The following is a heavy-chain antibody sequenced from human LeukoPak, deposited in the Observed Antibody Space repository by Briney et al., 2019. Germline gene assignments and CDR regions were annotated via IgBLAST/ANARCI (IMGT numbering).Heavy chain of an antibody. D-gene: IGHD6-13*01. CDR1: GYIFASYG. Sequence: VASVKVSCKASGYIFASYGISWVRQAPGQGPEWMGWISIHNGNTNYGQKFRGRVTMTTETSTATAYMELRSLRSDDTAVYYCASSIAAAGDYYYYMDVWGKGTTVTVSS. J-gene: IGHJ6*03. CDR2: ISIHNGNT. CDR3: ASSIAAAGDYYYYMDV. V-gene: IGHV1-18*01.